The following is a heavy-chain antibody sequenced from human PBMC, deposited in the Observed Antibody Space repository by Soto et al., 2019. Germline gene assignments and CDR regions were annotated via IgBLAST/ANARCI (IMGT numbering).Heavy chain of an antibody. Sequence: GGSLRLSCTASGFTFGDNAMSWFRQAPGKGLEWVGFIRSKAYGGTTEYAASVKGRFTISRDDSKSIAYLRMNSLKTEDTAVYYCTRAPMVRGLLNWFDPWGQGTLVTVSS. D-gene: IGHD3-10*01. V-gene: IGHV3-49*03. CDR2: IRSKAYGGTT. CDR3: TRAPMVRGLLNWFDP. CDR1: GFTFGDNA. J-gene: IGHJ5*02.